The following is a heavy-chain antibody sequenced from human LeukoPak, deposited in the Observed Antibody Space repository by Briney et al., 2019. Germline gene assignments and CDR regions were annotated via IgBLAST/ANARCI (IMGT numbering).Heavy chain of an antibody. Sequence: SVKVSCKASGGTFSSYAISWVRLAPGQGLEWMGGIIPIFGTANYAQKFQGRVTITADESTSTAYMELSSLRSEDTAVYYCARVLAAAGTFDYWGQGTLVTVSS. CDR3: ARVLAAAGTFDY. CDR1: GGTFSSYA. D-gene: IGHD6-13*01. J-gene: IGHJ4*02. CDR2: IIPIFGTA. V-gene: IGHV1-69*01.